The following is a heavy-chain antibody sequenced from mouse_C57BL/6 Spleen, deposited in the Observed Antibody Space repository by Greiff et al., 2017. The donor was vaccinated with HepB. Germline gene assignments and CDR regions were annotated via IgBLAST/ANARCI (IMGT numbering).Heavy chain of an antibody. CDR2: IYPGNSDT. CDR3: TRSEDYGSSSFDY. J-gene: IGHJ2*01. D-gene: IGHD1-1*01. Sequence: EVQLQQSGTVLARPGASVKMSCKTSGYTFTSYWMHWVKQRPGQGLEWIGAIYPGNSDTSYNQKFKGKAKLTAVTSASTAYMELSSLTNEDSAVYYCTRSEDYGSSSFDYWGQGTTLTVSS. V-gene: IGHV1-5*01. CDR1: GYTFTSYW.